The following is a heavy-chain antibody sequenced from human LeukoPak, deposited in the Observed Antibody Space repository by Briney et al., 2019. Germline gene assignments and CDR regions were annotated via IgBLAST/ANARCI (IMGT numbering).Heavy chain of an antibody. CDR3: ARDFCTNGVCYGFGWFDP. J-gene: IGHJ5*02. CDR2: INPSGGST. V-gene: IGHV1-46*01. D-gene: IGHD2-8*01. CDR1: GYTFTSYY. Sequence: ASVKVSCKASGYTFTSYYMHWVRQAPGQGLEWMGIINPSGGSTSYAQKFQGRVTMTRDTSTSTVYMELSSLRSEDTAMYYCARDFCTNGVCYGFGWFDPWGQGTLVTVSS.